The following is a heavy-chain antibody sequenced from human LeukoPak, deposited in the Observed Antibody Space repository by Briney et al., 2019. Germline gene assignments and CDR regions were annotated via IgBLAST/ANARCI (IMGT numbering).Heavy chain of an antibody. Sequence: ASVKVSCKASGYTFTSYGISWVRQAPGQGLEWMGWINPNSGGTNYAQKFQGRVTMTRDTSISTAYMELSRLRSDDTAVYYCARGRTASSGRGFDLWGRGTLVTVSS. J-gene: IGHJ2*01. CDR2: INPNSGGT. V-gene: IGHV1-2*02. CDR3: ARGRTASSGRGFDL. CDR1: GYTFTSYG. D-gene: IGHD6-25*01.